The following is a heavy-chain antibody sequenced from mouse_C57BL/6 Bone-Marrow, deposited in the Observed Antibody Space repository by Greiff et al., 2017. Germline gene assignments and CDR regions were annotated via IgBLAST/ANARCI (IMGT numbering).Heavy chain of an antibody. J-gene: IGHJ1*03. CDR1: GYTFNSYW. CDR2: IYPGSGST. CDR3: AKLFDV. D-gene: IGHD1-3*01. V-gene: IGHV1-55*01. Sequence: QVQLQQPGAELVKPGASVKMSCTASGYTFNSYWITWVNQRPEQGLGWIGYIYPGSGSTNYNEKFKGKATLTIDTSSSTAYLQLSSLTSEASAVYYCAKLFDVWGTGPTVTVSS.